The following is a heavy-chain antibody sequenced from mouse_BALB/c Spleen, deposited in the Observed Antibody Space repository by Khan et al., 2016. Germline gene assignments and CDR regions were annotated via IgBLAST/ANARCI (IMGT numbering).Heavy chain of an antibody. CDR2: ISYSGST. D-gene: IGHD2-14*01. V-gene: IGHV3-2*02. CDR1: GYSITSDYA. Sequence: EVQLQESGPGLVKPSQSLSLTCTVTGYSITSDYAWNWIRQFPRNKLEWMGYISYSGSTSYNPSLKSRISITRDTSKNQFFLQLNSVTTEDTATYYCARGNYRYDYAMDYWGQGTSVTVSS. CDR3: ARGNYRYDYAMDY. J-gene: IGHJ4*01.